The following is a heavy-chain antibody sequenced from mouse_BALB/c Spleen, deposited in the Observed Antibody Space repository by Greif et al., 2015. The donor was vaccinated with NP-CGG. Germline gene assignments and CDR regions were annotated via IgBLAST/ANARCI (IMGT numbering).Heavy chain of an antibody. CDR3: ARWDWYFDV. CDR1: SFNTKDTY. V-gene: IGHV14-3*02. CDR2: IDPANGNT. Sequence: VQLQQPGAELVKPGASVKLSCTASSFNTKDTYMHWVKQRPEQGLEWIGRIDPANGNTKYDPKFQGKATITADTSSNTASLQLSSLTSEDTAVYYCARWDWYFDVWGAGTTVTVSS. J-gene: IGHJ1*01.